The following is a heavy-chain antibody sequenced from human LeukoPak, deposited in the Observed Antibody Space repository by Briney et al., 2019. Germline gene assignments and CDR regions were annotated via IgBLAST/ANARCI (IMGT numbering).Heavy chain of an antibody. V-gene: IGHV3-48*04. J-gene: IGHJ3*01. CDR1: GFTFSDYS. Sequence: GGSLRLSCAASGFTFSDYSMHWVRQAPGKGLEWISYISLSSSAIYYADSVEGRFTISRDNAKNSLYLQMNSLRAEDTAVYYCSAGEGYYDSSDYYSAWAFNVWGQGTMVTVSS. CDR3: SAGEGYYDSSDYYSAWAFNV. CDR2: ISLSSSAI. D-gene: IGHD3-22*01.